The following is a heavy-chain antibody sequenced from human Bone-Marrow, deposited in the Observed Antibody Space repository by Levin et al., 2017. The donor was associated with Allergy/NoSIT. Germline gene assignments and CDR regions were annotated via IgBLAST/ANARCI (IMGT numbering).Heavy chain of an antibody. J-gene: IGHJ4*02. CDR1: GFTFSSYA. D-gene: IGHD5-24*01. CDR3: AKDLYSQRGLAPGN. V-gene: IGHV3-23*01. Sequence: PGGSLRLSCAASGFTFSSYAMSWVRQTPGKGLEWVSCISDSGGNTYYADSVKGRFAISRDNSKSTVYLQMDSLRVEDTAIYYCAKDLYSQRGLAPGNWGQGTLVTVSS. CDR2: ISDSGGNT.